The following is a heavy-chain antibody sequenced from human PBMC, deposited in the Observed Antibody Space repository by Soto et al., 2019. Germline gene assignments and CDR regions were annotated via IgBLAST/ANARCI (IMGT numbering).Heavy chain of an antibody. J-gene: IGHJ6*02. CDR3: ARDTHSNYYYYYGMDV. D-gene: IGHD4-4*01. CDR1: GFTFSSYA. V-gene: IGHV3-30-3*01. Sequence: GGSLRLSCAASGFTFSSYAMHWVRQAPGKGLEWVAVISYDGSNKYYADSVKGRFTISRDNSKNTLYLQMNSLRAEDTAVYYCARDTHSNYYYYYGMDVWGQGTTVTVSS. CDR2: ISYDGSNK.